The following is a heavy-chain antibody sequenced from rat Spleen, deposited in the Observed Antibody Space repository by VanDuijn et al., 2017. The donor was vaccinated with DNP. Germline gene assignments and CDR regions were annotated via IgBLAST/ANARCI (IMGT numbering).Heavy chain of an antibody. D-gene: IGHD5-1*01. CDR3: VRVNWVPDY. J-gene: IGHJ2*01. Sequence: EVQLVESGGGLVQPGRSLKLSCAASGFTFSDYYMAWVRQAPTEGLEWVASISYDGDNTYYRDSVKGRFTISRDNAKSTLYLQMDGLRSEDTATYYCVRVNWVPDYWGQGVMVTVSP. CDR2: ISYDGDNT. V-gene: IGHV5-20*01. CDR1: GFTFSDYY.